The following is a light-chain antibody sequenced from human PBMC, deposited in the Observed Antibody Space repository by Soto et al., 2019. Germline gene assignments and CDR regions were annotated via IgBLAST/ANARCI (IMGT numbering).Light chain of an antibody. V-gene: IGLV1-47*01. J-gene: IGLJ1*01. CDR2: RNN. Sequence: QSVLTQPPSASGTPGQRVTISCSGRSSNIGSNYVSWYQQLPGTAPKLPIYRNNQRPSGVPDRFSGSKSGTSASLAISGLRSEDEVDYYCAAWDDSLSAYYVFGTGTKLTVL. CDR3: AAWDDSLSAYYV. CDR1: SSNIGSNY.